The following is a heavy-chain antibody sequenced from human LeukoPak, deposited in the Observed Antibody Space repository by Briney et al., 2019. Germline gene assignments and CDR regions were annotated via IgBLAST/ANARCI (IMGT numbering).Heavy chain of an antibody. CDR1: GFTFSSYD. CDR2: INSYGAYT. V-gene: IGHV3-23*01. J-gene: IGHJ4*02. CDR3: AKRDSSGSYYFDY. Sequence: GGSLRLSCAASGFTFSSYDMSWVRQAPGKGLEWVSTINSYGAYTYYADSVRGRFTISRDNSKNTLYLQMNSLRAEDTAVFYCAKRDSSGSYYFDYWGQGTLVTVSS. D-gene: IGHD3-22*01.